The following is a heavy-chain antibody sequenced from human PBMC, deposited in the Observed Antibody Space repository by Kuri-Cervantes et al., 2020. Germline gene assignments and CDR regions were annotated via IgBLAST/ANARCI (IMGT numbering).Heavy chain of an antibody. V-gene: IGHV3-30*03. CDR2: ISYDGSNK. J-gene: IGHJ4*02. D-gene: IGHD5-24*01. CDR3: ARGRDGYNLRGGTEIDY. CDR1: GFTFSSYG. Sequence: GESLKISCAASGFTFSSYGMHWVRQAPGKGLEWVAVISYDGSNKYYADSVKGRFTISRDNSKNSLYLQMNSLRAEDTAVYYCARGRDGYNLRGGTEIDYWGQGTLVTVSS.